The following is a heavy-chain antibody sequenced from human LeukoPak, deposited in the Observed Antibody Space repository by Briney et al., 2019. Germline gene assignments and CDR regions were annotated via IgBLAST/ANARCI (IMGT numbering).Heavy chain of an antibody. CDR1: GGSISSYY. Sequence: PSETLSLTCTVSGGSISSYYWSWIRQPPGKGLEWIGYIYYSGGTNHNPSLKSRVTMSIDTSKNQFSLKLNSVTAADTAVYYCARANFWSGYYSFDYWGQGTLVTVSS. V-gene: IGHV4-59*12. D-gene: IGHD3-3*01. CDR3: ARANFWSGYYSFDY. J-gene: IGHJ4*02. CDR2: IYYSGGT.